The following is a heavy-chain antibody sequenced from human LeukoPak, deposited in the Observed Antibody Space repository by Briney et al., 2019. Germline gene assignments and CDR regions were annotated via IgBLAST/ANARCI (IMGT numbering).Heavy chain of an antibody. J-gene: IGHJ4*02. D-gene: IGHD4-17*01. CDR1: GFTFSYYY. CDR2: ISSSSSYT. V-gene: IGHV3-11*05. Sequence: GGSLRLSCAASGFTFSYYYMSWIRQAPGKGLEWVSYISSSSSYTNYADSVKGRFTISRDNAKNSLYLQMNSLRAEDTAVYYCARVPAYGDYFDDWGQGTLVTVSS. CDR3: ARVPAYGDYFDD.